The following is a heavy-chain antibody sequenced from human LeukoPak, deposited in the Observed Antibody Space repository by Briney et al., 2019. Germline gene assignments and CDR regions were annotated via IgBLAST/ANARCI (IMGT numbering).Heavy chain of an antibody. CDR3: ARDGYSSSWYCFDY. CDR2: SSSYT. J-gene: IGHJ4*02. Sequence: SSSSYTNYADAVKGRFTISRDNAKNSLYLQMNSVRAEDTAVYYCARDGYSSSWYCFDYGDQGTLVTVSS. D-gene: IGHD6-13*01. V-gene: IGHV3-11*06.